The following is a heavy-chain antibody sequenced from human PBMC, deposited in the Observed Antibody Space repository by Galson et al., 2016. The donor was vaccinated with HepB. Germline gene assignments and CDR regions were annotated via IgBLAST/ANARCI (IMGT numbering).Heavy chain of an antibody. CDR3: SRARHRPPPTYSNPGPPAPQSRGTISLDTAKNHFSLNLASVAAADTAVYYCARAVHGSQRTY. D-gene: IGHD1-14*01. V-gene: IGHV4-34*03. CDR2: ISQSGST. CDR1: GESFSAYP. Sequence: SETLSLTCGVSGESFSAYPWSWIRQAPGKGLEWIGEISQSGSTYLNPSLKSRVTISLYTSKNHFSLNLPSVAASDTAVYSCSRARHRPPPTYSNPGPPAPQSRGTISLDTAKNHFSLNLASVAAADTAVYYCARAVHGSQRTYWSQGTLVTVSS. J-gene: IGHJ4*02.